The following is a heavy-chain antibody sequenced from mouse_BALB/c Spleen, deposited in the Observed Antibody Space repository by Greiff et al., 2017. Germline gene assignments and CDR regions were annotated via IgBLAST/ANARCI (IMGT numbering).Heavy chain of an antibody. D-gene: IGHD2-14*01. J-gene: IGHJ4*01. CDR1: GFTFSSFG. V-gene: IGHV5-17*02. CDR2: ISSGSSTI. Sequence: EVHLVESGGGLVQPGGSRKISCEASGFTFSSFGMHWVRQAPEKGLEWVAYISSGSSTIYYADTVKGRFTISRDNPKNTLFLQMTSLRSEDTAMYYCARWGVRREGDAMAYWGPGTSVTVSS. CDR3: ARWGVRREGDAMAY.